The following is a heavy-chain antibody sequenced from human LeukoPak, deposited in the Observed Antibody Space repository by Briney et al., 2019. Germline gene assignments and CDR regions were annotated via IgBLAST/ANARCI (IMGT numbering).Heavy chain of an antibody. D-gene: IGHD5-24*01. CDR3: ARSGKMATITWGVLEY. Sequence: PGGSLRLSCAASGFTFSIYEMNWVRQAPGKGLEWVSYISSSVCTIYYADSVKVRFTISRDNAKNSLYLQMNSLRAEDTGVYYFARSGKMATITWGVLEYWGQGSLVTVS. V-gene: IGHV3-48*03. CDR1: GFTFSIYE. CDR2: ISSSVCTI. J-gene: IGHJ4*02.